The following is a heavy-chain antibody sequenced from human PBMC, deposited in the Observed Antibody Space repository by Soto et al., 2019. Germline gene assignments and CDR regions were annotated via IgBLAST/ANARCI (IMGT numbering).Heavy chain of an antibody. V-gene: IGHV3-49*04. Sequence: EVQLVESGGGLVQPGRSRRLSCTASGFTFGDYAMSWVRQAPGKGREWVGFIRSKAYGGTTEYAASVKGRFTISRDDSKSIAYLQMNSLKTEDTAVYYCGILAAAGTFDYWGQGTLVTVSS. CDR1: GFTFGDYA. CDR2: IRSKAYGGTT. J-gene: IGHJ4*02. D-gene: IGHD6-13*01. CDR3: GILAAAGTFDY.